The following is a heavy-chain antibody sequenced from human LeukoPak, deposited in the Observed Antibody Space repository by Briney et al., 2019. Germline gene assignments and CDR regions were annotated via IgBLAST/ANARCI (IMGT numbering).Heavy chain of an antibody. Sequence: SVKVSCKASGGTFSSYAISWVRQAPGQGLEWMGRIIPIFGTANYAQKFQGRVTITTDESTSTAYMELSSLRSEDTAVYYCAREWDYYGSWGFDPWGQGTLVTVSS. D-gene: IGHD3-10*01. CDR2: IIPIFGTA. CDR1: GGTFSSYA. J-gene: IGHJ5*02. CDR3: AREWDYYGSWGFDP. V-gene: IGHV1-69*05.